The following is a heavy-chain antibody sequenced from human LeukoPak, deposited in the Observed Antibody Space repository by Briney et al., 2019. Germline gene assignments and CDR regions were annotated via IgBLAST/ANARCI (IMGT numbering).Heavy chain of an antibody. D-gene: IGHD2-21*02. Sequence: GGSLRLSCAASGFTFNTYIMHWVRQAPGKGLVWVSRIDTDGKTTTYADSVKGRFTVSRDNAKNSLYLQMNSLRAEDTAVYYCVTQQLAPPWGQGTLVTVSS. CDR3: VTQQLAPP. CDR2: IDTDGKTT. V-gene: IGHV3-74*01. J-gene: IGHJ5*02. CDR1: GFTFNTYI.